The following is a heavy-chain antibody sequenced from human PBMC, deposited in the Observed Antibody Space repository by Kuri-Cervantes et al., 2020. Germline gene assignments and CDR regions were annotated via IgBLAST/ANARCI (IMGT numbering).Heavy chain of an antibody. CDR1: GYTFTSYG. CDR2: INTNTGNP. V-gene: IGHV7-4-1*02. Sequence: ASVKVSCKASGYTFTSYGISWVRQAPGQGLEWMGWINTNTGNPTYAQGFTGRFVFSLDTSVSTAYLQISNLKAEDTAVYYCARGFSYHDPWFDYWGQGTLVTVSS. D-gene: IGHD3-22*01. J-gene: IGHJ4*02. CDR3: ARGFSYHDPWFDY.